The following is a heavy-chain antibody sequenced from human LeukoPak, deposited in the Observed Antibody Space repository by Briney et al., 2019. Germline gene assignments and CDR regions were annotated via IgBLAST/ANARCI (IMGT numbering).Heavy chain of an antibody. J-gene: IGHJ4*03. Sequence: ASVKVSCKSSGYTFTSYGIRWVRPAPGQGLAWMGWINPNSGGTNYAQKFQGRVTMTRDTSISTAYMELSRLRSDDTAVYYCARMSYDSSGYYRYFDYWGQGPRSPSPQ. D-gene: IGHD3-22*01. CDR1: GYTFTSYG. CDR3: ARMSYDSSGYYRYFDY. V-gene: IGHV1-2*02. CDR2: INPNSGGT.